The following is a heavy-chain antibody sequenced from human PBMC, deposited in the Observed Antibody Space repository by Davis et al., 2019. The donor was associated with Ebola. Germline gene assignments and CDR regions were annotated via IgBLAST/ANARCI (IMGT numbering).Heavy chain of an antibody. CDR1: GYTFTGFY. CDR2: INPSTGDT. J-gene: IGHJ4*02. D-gene: IGHD3-22*01. CDR3: ARLTMIPTAVDFDS. V-gene: IGHV1-2*06. Sequence: ASVKVSCKASGYTFTGFYMHWVRQAPGQGLEWMGRINPSTGDTDYAQIFQGRVTMTRDTSISTVYMELSKLRSGDTALYYCARLTMIPTAVDFDSWGQGTLITVSS.